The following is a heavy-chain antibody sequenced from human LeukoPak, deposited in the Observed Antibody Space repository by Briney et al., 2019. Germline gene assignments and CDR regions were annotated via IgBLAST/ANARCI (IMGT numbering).Heavy chain of an antibody. J-gene: IGHJ4*02. CDR2: INSYSGGT. V-gene: IGHV1-2*02. CDR3: ARATGNVPRQD. Sequence: ASVKVSCEASGFTFSDYYFHWVRQAPGQGLEWMGWINSYSGGTNYAEKFQGRVAMTRGTSISTAYMELSSLRSDDTAVYYCARATGNVPRQDWGQGTLVTVSS. CDR1: GFTFSDYY. D-gene: IGHD2-2*01.